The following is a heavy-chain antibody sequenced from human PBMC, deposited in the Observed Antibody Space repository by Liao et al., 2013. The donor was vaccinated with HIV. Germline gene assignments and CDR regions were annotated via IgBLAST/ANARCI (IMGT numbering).Heavy chain of an antibody. V-gene: IGHV4-34*01. CDR1: GGSFSGYY. CDR3: ASSSSYFESSAYYVF. Sequence: QVQLQQWGAGLLKPSETLSLTCAVYGGSFSGYYWNWIRQPPGKGLEWIGEINHSGSTNYNPSLKSRVTISADTTKNQFSLKLSAVTAADTAVYYCASSSSYFESSAYYVFWGPGTQVTVSS. CDR2: INHSGST. D-gene: IGHD3-22*01. J-gene: IGHJ4*02.